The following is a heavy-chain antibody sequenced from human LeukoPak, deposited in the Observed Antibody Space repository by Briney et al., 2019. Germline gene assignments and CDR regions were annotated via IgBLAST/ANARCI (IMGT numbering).Heavy chain of an antibody. J-gene: IGHJ4*02. V-gene: IGHV7-4-1*02. CDR1: GYTFTNYA. CDR2: INTNTGNA. Sequence: ASVKVSCKASGYTFTNYAMTWVRQAPGQGLEWMGWINTNTGNAMYAQGFTGHFVFSSDTSVSTAYLQISSLKAEDTAVYYCARGGYFNDYWGQGTLVTVSS. D-gene: IGHD3-22*01. CDR3: ARGGYFNDY.